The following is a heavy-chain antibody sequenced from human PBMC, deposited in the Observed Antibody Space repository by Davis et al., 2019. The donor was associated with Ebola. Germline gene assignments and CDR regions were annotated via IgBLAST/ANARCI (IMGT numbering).Heavy chain of an antibody. V-gene: IGHV1-18*04. Sequence: ASVKVSCKASGYTFTNYGITWVRQAPGQGLEWMGWINPHNGNRNYAQNVQGRVTMTTDTSTSTAYMEVGSLRSDDTAVYYCARAQFPTTSDHWGQGTLVTVSS. D-gene: IGHD1-1*01. CDR3: ARAQFPTTSDH. J-gene: IGHJ4*02. CDR2: INPHNGNR. CDR1: GYTFTNYG.